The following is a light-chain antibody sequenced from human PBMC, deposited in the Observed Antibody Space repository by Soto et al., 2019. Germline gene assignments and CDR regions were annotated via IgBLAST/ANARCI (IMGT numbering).Light chain of an antibody. CDR1: QSIGTY. V-gene: IGKV3-11*01. CDR2: DAS. J-gene: IGKJ1*01. CDR3: QQYTDWPLT. Sequence: EIVLTQSPATLSLSPGGGATLSCRASQSIGTYLAWYQQKPGQAPRLVIFDASNRATGVPARFSGSGSGTDFTLTISRLEPEDFAVYYCQQYTDWPLTFGQGTKVDIK.